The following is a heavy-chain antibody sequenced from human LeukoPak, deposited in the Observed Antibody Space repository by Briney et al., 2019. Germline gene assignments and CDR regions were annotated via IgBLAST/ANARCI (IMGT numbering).Heavy chain of an antibody. V-gene: IGHV3-23*01. D-gene: IGHD3-22*01. CDR1: GVTFSSYA. Sequence: GGSLRLSCEASGVTFSSYAMSWVRQAPGKGLEWVSSISGSGGSTYYADSVKGRFTISRDNSKNTLYLQMNSLRAEDTAVYYCAKDSSAYDSSWFDPWGQGTLVTVSS. CDR2: ISGSGGST. CDR3: AKDSSAYDSSWFDP. J-gene: IGHJ5*02.